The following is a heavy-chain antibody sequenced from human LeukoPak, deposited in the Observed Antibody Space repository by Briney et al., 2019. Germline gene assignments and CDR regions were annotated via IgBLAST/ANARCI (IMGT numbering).Heavy chain of an antibody. CDR3: SRENGAFSPFGF. CDR2: ISLSGLT. Sequence: SGTLSLTYGVSGGPISTTNWWSWVRQPPGQGLEWIGEISLSGLTNYSPSLNSRVTMSLDKPKNQLSLNLSSVTAADTAVYYCSRENGAFSPFGFWGQGTLVTVPS. V-gene: IGHV4-4*02. J-gene: IGHJ4*02. D-gene: IGHD2-8*01. CDR1: GGPISTTNW.